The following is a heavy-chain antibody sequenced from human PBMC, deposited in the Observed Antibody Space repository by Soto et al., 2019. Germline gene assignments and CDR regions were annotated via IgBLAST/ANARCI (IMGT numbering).Heavy chain of an antibody. J-gene: IGHJ4*02. CDR2: ILPSDSVT. D-gene: IGHD6-6*01. CDR1: GYTFTTSW. CDR3: ARPGYSSSLDY. V-gene: IGHV5-51*01. Sequence: GESLKISCKSSGYTFTTSWIGWVRQMPGKGLEWMGIILPSDSVTRYSPSFQGPVTISADKSISTAYLQGRSLKASDTAMYYCARPGYSSSLDYWGQGTLVTVSS.